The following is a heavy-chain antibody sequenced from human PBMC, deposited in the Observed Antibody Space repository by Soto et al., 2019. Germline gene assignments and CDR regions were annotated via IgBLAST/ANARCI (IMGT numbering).Heavy chain of an antibody. CDR1: GFTFSSYS. J-gene: IGHJ6*02. V-gene: IGHV3-21*01. CDR2: ISSSSSYI. CDR3: ARGGCGGDCYYYYYYGMDV. D-gene: IGHD2-21*02. Sequence: GGSLKLSCAASGFTFSSYSMNWVRQAPGKGLEWVSSISSSSSYIYYADSVKGRFTISRDNAKNSLYLQMNSLRAEDTAVYYCARGGCGGDCYYYYYYGMDVWGQGTTVTVSS.